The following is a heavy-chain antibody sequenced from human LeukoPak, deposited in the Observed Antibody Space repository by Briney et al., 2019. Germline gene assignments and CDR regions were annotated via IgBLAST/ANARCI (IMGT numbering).Heavy chain of an antibody. CDR2: ISVSGGST. CDR3: AKSAYYDSSGFYREYYFDY. Sequence: GGSLRLSCAASRFTFSNYAMSWVRQAPGKGLEWVSTISVSGGSTYYADSGKGRFTISRDNSKNTLHLQMDSLRAEDTAVYYCAKSAYYDSSGFYREYYFDYWGQGTLVTVSS. CDR1: RFTFSNYA. D-gene: IGHD3-22*01. V-gene: IGHV3-23*01. J-gene: IGHJ4*02.